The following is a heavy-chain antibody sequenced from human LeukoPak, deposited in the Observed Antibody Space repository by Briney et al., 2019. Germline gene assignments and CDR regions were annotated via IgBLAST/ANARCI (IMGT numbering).Heavy chain of an antibody. CDR3: ARAQSRITVAGPYYFDY. Sequence: GGSLRLSCAASGFTFSNYAMNWVRQAPGKGLEWVSLISGSTGSTYYADSVKGRFTISRDNAQNSLFLQLNSLRDEDTAVYYCARAQSRITVAGPYYFDYWGQGTLVTVSS. J-gene: IGHJ4*02. V-gene: IGHV3-23*01. D-gene: IGHD6-19*01. CDR2: ISGSTGST. CDR1: GFTFSNYA.